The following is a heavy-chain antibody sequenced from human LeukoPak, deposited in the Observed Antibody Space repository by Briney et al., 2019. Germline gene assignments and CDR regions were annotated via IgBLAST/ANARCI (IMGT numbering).Heavy chain of an antibody. CDR3: ARLYTSFRAFDI. Sequence: KSSETLSLTCTVSGDSISSYCWSWIRQPPGKGLEWIGYIYNSGSTIYNPSLKSRVTISVDTSKNQFSLKVSSVTAADTAVYYCARLYTSFRAFDIWGQGTMVTVSS. D-gene: IGHD6-6*01. J-gene: IGHJ3*02. CDR1: GDSISSYC. CDR2: IYNSGST. V-gene: IGHV4-59*12.